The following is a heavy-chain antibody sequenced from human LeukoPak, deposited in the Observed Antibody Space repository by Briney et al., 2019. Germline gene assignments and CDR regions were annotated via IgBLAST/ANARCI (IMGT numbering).Heavy chain of an antibody. D-gene: IGHD2-2*02. CDR1: GFTFSSYG. CDR3: AKTPYCSSTSCYTGGY. V-gene: IGHV3-30*02. J-gene: IGHJ4*02. CDR2: IRYDGSNK. Sequence: GGSLRLSCAASGFTFSSYGMHWVRQAPGKGLEWVAFIRYDGSNKYYADSVKGRFTISRDNFKNTLYLQMNSLRAEDTAVYYCAKTPYCSSTSCYTGGYWGQGTLVTVSS.